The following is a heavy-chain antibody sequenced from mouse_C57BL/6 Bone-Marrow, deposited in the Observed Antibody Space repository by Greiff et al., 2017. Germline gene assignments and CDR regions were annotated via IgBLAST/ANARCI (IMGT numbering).Heavy chain of an antibody. CDR3: ARLGRGY. J-gene: IGHJ2*01. V-gene: IGHV1-69*01. D-gene: IGHD4-1*01. Sequence: QVQLQQPGAELVMPGASVKLSCKASGYTFTSYWMHWVKQRPGQGLEWIGEIDPSASYTTYNQKFKGKSTLTVDKSSSTAYMQLSSLTSEDSAVYYCARLGRGYWGQGTTLTVSS. CDR1: GYTFTSYW. CDR2: IDPSASYT.